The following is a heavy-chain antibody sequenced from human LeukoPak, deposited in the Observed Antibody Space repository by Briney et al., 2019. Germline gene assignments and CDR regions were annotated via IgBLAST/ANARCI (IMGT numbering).Heavy chain of an antibody. CDR3: ASSDGYSYAFDY. J-gene: IGHJ4*02. Sequence: ASVKVSCKASGYTFSDYHMHWVRRAPGQGLEWMGWIDPKRGDRRYAQSFQGRVTMTRDTSISTAYMELSRLRSDDTAVYYCASSDGYSYAFDYWGQGTLVTVSS. D-gene: IGHD5-18*01. CDR2: IDPKRGDR. V-gene: IGHV1-2*02. CDR1: GYTFSDYH.